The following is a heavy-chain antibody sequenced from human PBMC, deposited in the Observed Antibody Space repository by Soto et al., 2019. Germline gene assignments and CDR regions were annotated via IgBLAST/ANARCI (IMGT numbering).Heavy chain of an antibody. J-gene: IGHJ2*01. D-gene: IGHD4-4*01. CDR2: ISSSGSTI. V-gene: IGHV3-48*03. CDR3: ARPRVTPYWYFDL. Sequence: GGSLRLSCAASGFTFSSYEMNWVRQAPGKGLEWISYISSSGSTIYYAESVKGRFTISRDNAKNSLYLQMNSLRAEDTAVYYCARPRVTPYWYFDLWGRGTLVTVSS. CDR1: GFTFSSYE.